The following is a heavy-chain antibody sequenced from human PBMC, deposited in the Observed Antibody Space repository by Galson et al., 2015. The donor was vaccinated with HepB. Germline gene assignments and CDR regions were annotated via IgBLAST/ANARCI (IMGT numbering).Heavy chain of an antibody. J-gene: IGHJ3*02. CDR1: GFTVRGNY. D-gene: IGHD2-15*01. V-gene: IGHV3-66*01. CDR2: IYSDDSR. Sequence: SLRLSCAASGFTVRGNYMAWVRQAPGKGLESVSVIYSDDSRSYADFVKGRFIISRDISKNTLYLQMDSQRADDTAVYYCARDQCDYCSGDGHGGFDIWGQGTMVTVSS. CDR3: ARDQCDYCSGDGHGGFDI.